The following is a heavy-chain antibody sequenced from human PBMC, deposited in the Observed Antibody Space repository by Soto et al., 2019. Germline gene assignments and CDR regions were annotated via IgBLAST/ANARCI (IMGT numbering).Heavy chain of an antibody. V-gene: IGHV4-59*01. CDR3: ARDKGGEFLKGSGMDV. CDR2: IYHNGET. CDR1: GDSITAYY. J-gene: IGHJ6*02. Sequence: QMQLQESGPGLVKPSETLSLICSVSGDSITAYYLSWLRQSPGKELEWIGYIYHNGETNYNPSLXSXVXIXXDTSKTQCSLRLSSVTAADTGVYYCARDKGGEFLKGSGMDVWGQGTTVIVSS. D-gene: IGHD3-10*01.